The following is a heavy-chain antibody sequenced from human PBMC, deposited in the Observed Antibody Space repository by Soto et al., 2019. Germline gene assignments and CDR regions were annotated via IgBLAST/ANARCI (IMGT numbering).Heavy chain of an antibody. CDR1: GGSISSGGYY. V-gene: IGHV4-31*03. CDR3: ARDRYCTNGVCQFGWFDP. D-gene: IGHD2-8*01. CDR2: IYYSGST. J-gene: IGHJ5*02. Sequence: TLSLTCTVSGGSISSGGYYWSWIRQHPGKGLEWIGYIYYSGSTYYNPSLKSRVTISVDTSKNQFSLKLSSVTAADTAVYYCARDRYCTNGVCQFGWFDPWGQGTLVTVSS.